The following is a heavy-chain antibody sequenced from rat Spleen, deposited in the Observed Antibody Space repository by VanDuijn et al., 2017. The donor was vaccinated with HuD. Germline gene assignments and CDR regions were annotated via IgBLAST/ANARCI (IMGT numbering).Heavy chain of an antibody. CDR2: ISYEGSTT. J-gene: IGHJ1*01. Sequence: EVQLVESGGGLVQPGNSLKLSCAASGFTFSDHAMAWVRQSPEKGLEWVASISYEGSTTYYGDSVKGRFTISRDNAKSTLYLQMNSLRSEDTATYFCARRGNSVFWNFDFWGPGTMVSVSS. CDR3: ARRGNSVFWNFDF. V-gene: IGHV5-22*01. CDR1: GFTFSDHA. D-gene: IGHD4-4*01.